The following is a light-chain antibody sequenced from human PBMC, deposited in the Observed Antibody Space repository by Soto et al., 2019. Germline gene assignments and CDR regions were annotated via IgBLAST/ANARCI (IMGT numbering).Light chain of an antibody. V-gene: IGKV1-5*03. Sequence: DIQMTQSPSTLSASVGDRVTITCRASQSISSLLAWYQQKPGKDPNLLIYKASSLESVVPSRFSGSGSGTEFTLTISSLQADDFVNYYRQQYNRYWTFGQGTKVEIK. CDR2: KAS. CDR3: QQYNRYWT. CDR1: QSISSL. J-gene: IGKJ1*01.